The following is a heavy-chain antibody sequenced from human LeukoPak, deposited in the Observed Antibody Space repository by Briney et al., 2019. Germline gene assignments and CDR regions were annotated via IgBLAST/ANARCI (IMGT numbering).Heavy chain of an antibody. J-gene: IGHJ4*02. CDR2: ISPNSETK. V-gene: IGHV3-11*01. CDR3: ARVGGQATDDY. D-gene: IGHD3-10*01. CDR1: GFTFTDYY. Sequence: GGSLRLSCTASGFTFTDYYMNWIRQAPGKGLEWISYISPNSETKYYADSVKGRFTISRDNAKNSLYLQMNSLTAEDTAVYFCARVGGQATDDYWGQGTLVTVSS.